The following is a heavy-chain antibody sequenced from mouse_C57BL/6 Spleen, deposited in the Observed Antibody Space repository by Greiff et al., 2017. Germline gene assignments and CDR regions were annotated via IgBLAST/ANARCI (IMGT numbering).Heavy chain of an antibody. CDR2: IDPSDSET. V-gene: IGHV1-52*01. CDR1: GYTFTSYW. Sequence: QVQLHQPGAELVRPGSSVKLSCKASGYTFTSYWMHWVKQRPIPGLEWIGNIDPSDSETHYNQKFKDKATLTVDKSSSTAYMQLSSLTSEDSAVYYCARLGLRHGAMDYWGQGTSVTVSS. D-gene: IGHD2-4*01. J-gene: IGHJ4*01. CDR3: ARLGLRHGAMDY.